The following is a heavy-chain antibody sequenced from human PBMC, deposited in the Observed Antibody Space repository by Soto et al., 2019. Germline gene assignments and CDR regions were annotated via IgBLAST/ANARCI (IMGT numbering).Heavy chain of an antibody. CDR3: AGGQYYFDY. D-gene: IGHD2-15*01. Sequence: QVQLVESGGGVVQPGRSLRLSCAASEFPFSNYGMHWVRQAPGKGLEWVAHISYDGSNKHDADSVKGRFTISRDNSKSRFFLQMGSLRTVDMAVYYCAGGQYYFDYGGQGPRVSVS. V-gene: IGHV3-30*03. CDR1: EFPFSNYG. J-gene: IGHJ4*02. CDR2: ISYDGSNK.